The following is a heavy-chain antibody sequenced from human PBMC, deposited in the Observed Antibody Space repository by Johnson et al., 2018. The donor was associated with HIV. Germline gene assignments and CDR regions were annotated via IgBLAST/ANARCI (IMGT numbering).Heavy chain of an antibody. CDR3: ARDLLSSHLYAFDI. D-gene: IGHD3-10*01. Sequence: QVQLVESGGGVVQPGRSLRLACAASGLTFSSFGMHWVRQAPGKGLEWVAVISYDGSKKYYADSVKGRFTISRDNSKNTLYLQMDSLRPEDTAVYYCARDLLSSHLYAFDIWGQGTMVTVSS. CDR2: ISYDGSKK. J-gene: IGHJ3*02. CDR1: GLTFSSFG. V-gene: IGHV3-30*03.